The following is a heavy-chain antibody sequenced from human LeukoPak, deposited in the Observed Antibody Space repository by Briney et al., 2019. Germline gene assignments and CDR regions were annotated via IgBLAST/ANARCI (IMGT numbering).Heavy chain of an antibody. J-gene: IGHJ6*03. Sequence: ASVKVSCNAAGYTFTSYGMNWVRQAPGQGREWMGWINTNTGNTTYAQGFTGRLVFSLDTSVSTAYLQIRSLKAEASAVSYCARESWDCSGGSCSYYMDVWGKGTTVTVSS. CDR3: ARESWDCSGGSCSYYMDV. CDR1: GYTFTSYG. V-gene: IGHV7-4-1*02. D-gene: IGHD2-15*01. CDR2: INTNTGNT.